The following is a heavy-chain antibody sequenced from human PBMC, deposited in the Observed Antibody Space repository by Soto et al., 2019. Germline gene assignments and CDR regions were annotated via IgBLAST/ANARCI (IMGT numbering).Heavy chain of an antibody. V-gene: IGHV3-21*01. Sequence: EVQLVESGGGLVKPGGYLRLSCAASGFTFSSYSMGWVRQAPGKGLEWVAYISSSGSYIYYADSVKGRFTVSRDNAKKSVLLQMNSLRAEDTAVYYCARGGYDLNSFDPWGQGTIVTVSS. J-gene: IGHJ5*02. CDR1: GFTFSSYS. D-gene: IGHD3-22*01. CDR2: ISSSGSYI. CDR3: ARGGYDLNSFDP.